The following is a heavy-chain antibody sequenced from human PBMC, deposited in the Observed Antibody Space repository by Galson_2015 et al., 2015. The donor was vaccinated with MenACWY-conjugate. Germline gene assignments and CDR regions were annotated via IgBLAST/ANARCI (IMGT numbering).Heavy chain of an antibody. J-gene: IGHJ6*02. CDR2: INQDGSEK. V-gene: IGHV3-7*03. Sequence: SLRLSCAASGFTFSSNWMSWVRQAPGKGLEWVANINQDGSEKYYVDSMKGRFTISRDDAKNSLYLQMNCLRAEDTAVYYCARLPAGSEIRYFYGMDVWGQGTTVTVSS. D-gene: IGHD5-24*01. CDR1: GFTFSSNW. CDR3: ARLPAGSEIRYFYGMDV.